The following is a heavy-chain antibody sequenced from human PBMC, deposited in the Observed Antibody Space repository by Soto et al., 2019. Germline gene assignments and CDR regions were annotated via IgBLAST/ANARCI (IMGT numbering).Heavy chain of an antibody. V-gene: IGHV3-23*01. J-gene: IGHJ4*02. CDR1: GFTFSSYA. CDR2: ISGSGGST. CDR3: ETDPYQQLRYFDY. D-gene: IGHD6-13*01. Sequence: GGSLRLSCAASGFTFSSYAMSWVRQAPGKGLEWVSAISGSGGSTYYADSVKGRFTISRDNSKNTLYLQMNSLRAEDTAVYYCETDPYQQLRYFDYWGQGTLVTVSS.